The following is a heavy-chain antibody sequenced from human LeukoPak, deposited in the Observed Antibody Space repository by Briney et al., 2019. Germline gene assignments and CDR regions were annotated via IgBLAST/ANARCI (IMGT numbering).Heavy chain of an antibody. CDR2: IDPRDSYT. Sequence: GESLRISCKGSGYSFTTYWITWVRQMPGKGLELMGRIDPRDSYTNYSPSFQGHVTISADKSISTAYLQWSSLKASDTAMYYCARVIHLGELSLYDYWGQGTLVTVSS. V-gene: IGHV5-10-1*01. D-gene: IGHD3-16*02. CDR3: ARVIHLGELSLYDY. CDR1: GYSFTTYW. J-gene: IGHJ4*02.